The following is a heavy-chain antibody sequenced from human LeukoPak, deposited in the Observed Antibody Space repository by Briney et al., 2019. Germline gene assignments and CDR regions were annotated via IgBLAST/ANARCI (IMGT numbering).Heavy chain of an antibody. CDR1: GYTFTGYY. J-gene: IGHJ3*02. D-gene: IGHD6-6*01. CDR2: INPNSGGT. V-gene: IGHV1-2*02. CDR3: ARKPGSSPRGGAFDI. Sequence: ASVKVSCKASGYTFTGYYMHWVRQAPGQGLEWMGWINPNSGGTNYAQKFQGRVTMTRDTSISTAYMGLGRLRSDDTAVYYCARKPGSSPRGGAFDIWGQGTMVTVSS.